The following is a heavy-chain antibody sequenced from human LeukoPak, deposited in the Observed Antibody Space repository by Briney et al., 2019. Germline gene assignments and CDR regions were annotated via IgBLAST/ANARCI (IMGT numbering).Heavy chain of an antibody. J-gene: IGHJ4*02. CDR2: IYYSGST. D-gene: IGHD3-10*01. CDR3: ASGLLWFGELLNYFDY. CDR1: GGSISSGGYY. V-gene: IGHV4-30-4*08. Sequence: PSETLSLTCTVPGGSISSGGYYWSWIRQPPGKGLEWIGYIYYSGSTYYNPSLKSRVTISVDTSKNQFSLKLSSVTAADTAVYYCASGLLWFGELLNYFDYWGQGTLVTVSS.